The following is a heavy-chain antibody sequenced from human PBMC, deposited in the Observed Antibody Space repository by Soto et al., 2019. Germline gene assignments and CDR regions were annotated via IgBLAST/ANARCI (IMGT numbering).Heavy chain of an antibody. D-gene: IGHD3-22*01. J-gene: IGHJ4*02. CDR2: IKSKTDGGTT. Sequence: PGGSLRLSCAASGFTFFNAWMSWFRHAPGKGLEWVVRIKSKTDGGTTDYAAPVKGRFTISRDDSKNTLYLQMNSLKTEDTAVYYCTTDGYYYDSSGAGSDYWGQGTLVTVSS. CDR3: TTDGYYYDSSGAGSDY. V-gene: IGHV3-15*01. CDR1: GFTFFNAW.